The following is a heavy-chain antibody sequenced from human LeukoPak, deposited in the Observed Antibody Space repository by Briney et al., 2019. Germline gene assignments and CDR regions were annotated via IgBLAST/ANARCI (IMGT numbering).Heavy chain of an antibody. CDR3: AKEIDTLGTNAFDI. CDR2: INEDGGKT. V-gene: IGHV3-43*02. D-gene: IGHD2-15*01. J-gene: IGHJ3*02. CDR1: GFSFDDYP. Sequence: GGSLRLSCAASGFSFDDYPMHWVRQAPGKGLEWVSLINEDGGKTFYADSVRGRFTISRDNSKNSLYLQMNSLRTEDSALYYCAKEIDTLGTNAFDIWGQGTIVTVSS.